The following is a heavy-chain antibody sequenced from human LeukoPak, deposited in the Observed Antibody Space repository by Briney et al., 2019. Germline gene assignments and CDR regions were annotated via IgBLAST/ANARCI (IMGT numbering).Heavy chain of an antibody. Sequence: ASVRVSCTVSVYTLTELSMHWVRQTPGKGREGMGGFDPEDGETIYAQKFQGRVTMTEDTSTDTTYMELSSLRSEDTAVYYCATNLATVVTPAYYWGQGTLVTVSS. D-gene: IGHD4-23*01. CDR3: ATNLATVVTPAYY. V-gene: IGHV1-24*01. CDR1: VYTLTELS. CDR2: FDPEDGET. J-gene: IGHJ4*02.